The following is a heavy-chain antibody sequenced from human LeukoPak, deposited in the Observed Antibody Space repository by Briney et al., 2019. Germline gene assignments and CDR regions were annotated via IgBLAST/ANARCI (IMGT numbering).Heavy chain of an antibody. CDR1: GFTFSSFD. CDR3: ARGPPRGKYYYMDV. J-gene: IGHJ6*03. CDR2: IGTASDT. V-gene: IGHV3-13*01. Sequence: GGSLRLSCAASGFTFSSFDMHCVRQPTGQGLEWVSTIGTASDTYYPGSVEGRFTLSRDNAKNSLYLQMNSLTAGDTAVYYCARGPPRGKYYYMDVWGKGTMVTVSS. D-gene: IGHD1-1*01.